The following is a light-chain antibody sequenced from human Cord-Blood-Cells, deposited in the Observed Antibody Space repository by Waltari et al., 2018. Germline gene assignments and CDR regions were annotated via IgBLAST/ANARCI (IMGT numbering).Light chain of an antibody. V-gene: IGLV2-14*01. Sequence: QSALTQPASVSGSPGQSITISCTGTSSDVGGYNYVSCYQQHPGKAPKLMIYDVSNRPSVVSNRFSGSKSGNTASLTISGLQAEDEADYYCSSYTSSSRVFGGGTKLTVL. J-gene: IGLJ3*02. CDR3: SSYTSSSRV. CDR1: SSDVGGYNY. CDR2: DVS.